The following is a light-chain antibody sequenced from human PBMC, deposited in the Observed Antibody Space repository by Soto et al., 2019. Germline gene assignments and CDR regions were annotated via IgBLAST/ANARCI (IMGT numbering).Light chain of an antibody. CDR2: GAS. CDR1: HIITSD. J-gene: IGKJ1*01. Sequence: EIVMTQSPGTLSVSPGERVTLSCRASHIITSDLAWYQHKPGQTPRLLIHGASNRATGIPVRFSGAGSGTEFTLTISSLQSEDFGVYYCQQYNKWPQTFGQGTKVDIK. V-gene: IGKV3-15*01. CDR3: QQYNKWPQT.